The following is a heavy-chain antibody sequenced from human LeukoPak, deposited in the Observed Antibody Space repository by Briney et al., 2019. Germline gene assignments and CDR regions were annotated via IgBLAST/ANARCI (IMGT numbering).Heavy chain of an antibody. CDR1: GYSFIDYY. Sequence: GASVKVSCKASGYSFIDYYIHWVRQAPGQGVEWMGWINPKNGGTKYAQNFQGRVTMTRDTSVSTAYMELSRLRSDDTAVYYCAREGSLGTGVNWFDPWGQGSLVTVSS. CDR2: INPKNGGT. CDR3: AREGSLGTGVNWFDP. D-gene: IGHD1-14*01. V-gene: IGHV1-2*02. J-gene: IGHJ5*02.